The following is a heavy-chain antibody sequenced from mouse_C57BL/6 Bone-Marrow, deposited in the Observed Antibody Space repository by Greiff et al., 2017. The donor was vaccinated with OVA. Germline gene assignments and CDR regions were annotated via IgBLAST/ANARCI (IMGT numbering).Heavy chain of an antibody. CDR3: ARSMVTGGGWYFDV. J-gene: IGHJ1*03. Sequence: EVQLQQSGPELVKPGASVKIPCKASGYTFTDYNMDWVKQSHGKSLEWIGDINPNNGGTIYNQKFKGKATLTVDKSSSTAYMELRSLTSEDTAVYYCARSMVTGGGWYFDVWGTGTTVTVSS. CDR2: INPNNGGT. V-gene: IGHV1-18*01. D-gene: IGHD2-2*01. CDR1: GYTFTDYN.